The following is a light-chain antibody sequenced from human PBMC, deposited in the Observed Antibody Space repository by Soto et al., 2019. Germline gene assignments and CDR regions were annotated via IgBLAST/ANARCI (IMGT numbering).Light chain of an antibody. V-gene: IGKV1-5*03. CDR2: KAS. Sequence: DIQMTQSPSTLSASVGDRVTITCRASQSISSWLAWYQQKPVKAPKLLIYKASSLESGVPSRFSGSGSGTEFTLTISSLQPDDFATYYCQQYNSYSPMYTFGQGTKLEIK. CDR1: QSISSW. CDR3: QQYNSYSPMYT. J-gene: IGKJ2*01.